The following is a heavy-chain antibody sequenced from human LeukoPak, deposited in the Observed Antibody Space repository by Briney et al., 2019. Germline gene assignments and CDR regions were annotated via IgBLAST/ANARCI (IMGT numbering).Heavy chain of an antibody. V-gene: IGHV1-2*02. CDR3: AREDSNYLRGFDP. J-gene: IGHJ5*02. CDR2: INPNSGGT. Sequence: GASVKVSCKASGYTFTGYYMHWVRQAPGQGLEWMGWINPNSGGTNYAQKFQGRVTMTRDTSISTAYMELSRLRSDDTAVYYCAREDSNYLRGFDPWGQGTLVTVSS. CDR1: GYTFTGYY. D-gene: IGHD4-11*01.